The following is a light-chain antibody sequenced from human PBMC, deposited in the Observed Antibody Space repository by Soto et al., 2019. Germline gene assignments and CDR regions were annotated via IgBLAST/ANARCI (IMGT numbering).Light chain of an antibody. CDR2: DGS. V-gene: IGKV3D-20*01. J-gene: IGKJ4*01. Sequence: DIVLTQSPATLSLSPGERATLSCGTSETVSSSYLGWYQQRPGLAPRLLIYDGSSRAPGIPDRFSGSGSGTDFTLTISRLEPEDFAVYFCQLYGVSLTFGGGTKVEIK. CDR1: ETVSSSY. CDR3: QLYGVSLT.